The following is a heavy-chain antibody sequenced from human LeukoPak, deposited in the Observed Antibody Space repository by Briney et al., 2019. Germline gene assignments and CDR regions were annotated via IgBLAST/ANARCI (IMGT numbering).Heavy chain of an antibody. J-gene: IGHJ3*02. CDR2: IYYSGST. V-gene: IGHV4-59*01. CDR3: ARVPIFGVVIIGAFDI. CDR1: GGSISSYY. D-gene: IGHD3-3*01. Sequence: KPSETLSLTCTVSGGSISSYYWSWIRQPPGKGLEWIGYIYYSGSTNYNPSLKSRVTISVDTSKNQFSLKLSSVTAADTAVYYCARVPIFGVVIIGAFDIWGQGTMVTVSS.